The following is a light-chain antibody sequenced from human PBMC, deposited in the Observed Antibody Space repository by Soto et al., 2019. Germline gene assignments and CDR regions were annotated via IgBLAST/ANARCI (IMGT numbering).Light chain of an antibody. CDR3: QQYGNSPRT. V-gene: IGKV3-20*01. CDR2: GAS. J-gene: IGKJ4*01. Sequence: EIVLTQSPGTLSLSPGERATLSCRASQNINSGSLAWYQQKPGQAPRLFIYGASSRATGIPDRFSGGWSGTDFTLTISRLEPEDYAVYYWQQYGNSPRTFGGGTKVEIK. CDR1: QNINSGS.